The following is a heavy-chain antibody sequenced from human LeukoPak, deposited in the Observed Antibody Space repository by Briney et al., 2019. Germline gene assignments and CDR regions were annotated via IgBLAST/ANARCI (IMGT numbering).Heavy chain of an antibody. J-gene: IGHJ4*02. CDR3: ARRNGQDIVATFRRRYYFDY. Sequence: SETLSLTCAVSGGSISSGGYSWSWIRQPPGKGLEWIGYFFYTGNTYYNPSLRSRVTISLDTSKNQFSLKLSSVTAADTAVYYCARRNGQDIVATFRRRYYFDYWGQGTLVTVSS. CDR1: GGSISSGGYS. CDR2: FFYTGNT. D-gene: IGHD5-12*01. V-gene: IGHV4-30-4*07.